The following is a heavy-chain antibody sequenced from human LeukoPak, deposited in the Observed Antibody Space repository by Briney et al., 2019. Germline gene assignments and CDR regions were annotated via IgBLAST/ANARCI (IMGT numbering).Heavy chain of an antibody. Sequence: GGSLRLSCAASGFTFSSYSMNWVRQAPGKGLEWVSSISSSSSYIYYADSVKGRFTISRDNSKNTLYLQMNSLRAEDTAVYYCAKDPSGSYYSGWGQGTLVTVSS. V-gene: IGHV3-21*01. J-gene: IGHJ4*02. CDR3: AKDPSGSYYSG. D-gene: IGHD1-26*01. CDR1: GFTFSSYS. CDR2: ISSSSSYI.